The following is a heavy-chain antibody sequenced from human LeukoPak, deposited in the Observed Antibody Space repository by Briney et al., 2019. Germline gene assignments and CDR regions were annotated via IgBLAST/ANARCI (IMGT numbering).Heavy chain of an antibody. CDR3: ARADYSNYVSYFDY. D-gene: IGHD4-4*01. V-gene: IGHV4-31*03. CDR2: IYYSGST. J-gene: IGHJ4*02. CDR1: GGSISSGGYY. Sequence: SETLSLTCIVSGGSISSGGYYWSWIRQHPGKALEGIGYIYYSGSTYYNPSLKSRVTISVDTSKNQFSLKLSSVTAADTAVYYCARADYSNYVSYFDYWGQGTLVTVSS.